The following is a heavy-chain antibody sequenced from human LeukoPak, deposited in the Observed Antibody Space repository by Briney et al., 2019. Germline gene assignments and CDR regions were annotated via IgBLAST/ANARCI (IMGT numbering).Heavy chain of an antibody. D-gene: IGHD5-18*01. CDR2: IKQDGSEK. CDR1: GFTFSTYW. CDR3: ARGRGNSYV. V-gene: IGHV3-7*01. Sequence: GGSLRLSCAASGFTFSTYWMTWVRQAPGKGLERVANIKQDGSEKYYVDSVKGRFTISRDNAKNSLYLQMNSLRAEDTAVYYCARGRGNSYVWGEGTRVSVSS. J-gene: IGHJ3*01.